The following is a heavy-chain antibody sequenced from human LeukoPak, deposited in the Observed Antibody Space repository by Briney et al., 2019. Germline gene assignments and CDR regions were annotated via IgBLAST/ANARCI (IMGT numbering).Heavy chain of an antibody. CDR2: ISPANGNT. J-gene: IGHJ3*02. V-gene: IGHV1-18*01. CDR3: TRVRDSNNWWGAFDI. D-gene: IGHD1-1*01. Sequence: ASVKVSCQAFGYTFGTSSISWVRQAPGQRLEWKGWISPANGNTHYEQGVQGRVTMTTDTSRSTAYMELRNLRSDDTAMYYCTRVRDSNNWWGAFDIWGQGTMVTVSS. CDR1: GYTFGTSS.